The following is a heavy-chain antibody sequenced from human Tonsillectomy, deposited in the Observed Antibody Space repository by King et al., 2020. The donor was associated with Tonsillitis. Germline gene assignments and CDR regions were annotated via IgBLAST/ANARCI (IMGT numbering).Heavy chain of an antibody. V-gene: IGHV3-21*01. CDR3: AKTPGNYYYYLDY. Sequence: VQLVESGGGLVKPGGSLRLSCAASGFAFSSFTMNWVRQAPGKGLEWVSSISSDSNHIYYADSVKVRFTISRDNAKNSLYLQMNSLRAEDTAMYYCAKTPGNYYYYLDYWGQGTLVTASS. D-gene: IGHD3-10*01. J-gene: IGHJ4*02. CDR2: ISSDSNHI. CDR1: GFAFSSFT.